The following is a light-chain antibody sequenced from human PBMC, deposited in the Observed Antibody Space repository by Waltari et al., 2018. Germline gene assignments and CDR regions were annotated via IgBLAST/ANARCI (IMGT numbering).Light chain of an antibody. V-gene: IGKV1-27*01. Sequence: DIRMTQSPSSLAASAGDRVTITCRASQDIRNYVAWYQQKPGKVPSLLIYAASILQSGVPSLFSVSGSGTDFTLTISSLQPEDVATYYCQKYNSAPAITFGQGTRLEIK. J-gene: IGKJ5*01. CDR1: QDIRNY. CDR3: QKYNSAPAIT. CDR2: AAS.